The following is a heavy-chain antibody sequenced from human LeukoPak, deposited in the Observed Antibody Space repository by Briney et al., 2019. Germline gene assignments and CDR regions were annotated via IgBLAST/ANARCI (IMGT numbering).Heavy chain of an antibody. CDR2: IYGSGTI. V-gene: IGHV4-4*07. J-gene: IGHJ5*02. Sequence: SETLSLTCTVSGGSISRSYWSWMRQPAGKWPEWIGRIYGSGTITYNPSLESRVTMSVDTSKNQFSLKLRSVTAADTAVYYCARDSGTTGEVKFDPWGQGILVTVSS. CDR3: ARDSGTTGEVKFDP. D-gene: IGHD3-10*01. CDR1: GGSISRSY.